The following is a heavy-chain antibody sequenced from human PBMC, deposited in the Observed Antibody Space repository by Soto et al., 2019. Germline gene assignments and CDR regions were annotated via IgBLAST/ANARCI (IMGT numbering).Heavy chain of an antibody. V-gene: IGHV4-34*01. J-gene: IGHJ6*03. Sequence: LSLTCAVYGGSFSGYYWSWIRQPPGKGLEWIGEINHSGSTNYNPSLKSRVTISVDTSKNQFSLKLSSVTAADTAVYYCARAGYSYGPSGYYYYMDVWGKGTTVTVS. CDR3: ARAGYSYGPSGYYYYMDV. D-gene: IGHD5-18*01. CDR2: INHSGST. CDR1: GGSFSGYY.